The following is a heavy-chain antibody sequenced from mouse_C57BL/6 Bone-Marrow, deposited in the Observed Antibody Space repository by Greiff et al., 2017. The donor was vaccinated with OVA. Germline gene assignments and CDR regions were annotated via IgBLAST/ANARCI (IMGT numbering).Heavy chain of an antibody. Sequence: EVKLVESGGGLVTPGGSLKLSCAASGFTFSSYTMSWVRQTPEKRLEWVATISGGGGNTYYPASVKGRFTISRDNAKNTMYLQMSRRRSEDTALYYCARRFYLRFAYWGRGTLVTVSA. D-gene: IGHD5-5*01. CDR2: ISGGGGNT. J-gene: IGHJ3*01. CDR3: ARRFYLRFAY. V-gene: IGHV5-9*01. CDR1: GFTFSSYT.